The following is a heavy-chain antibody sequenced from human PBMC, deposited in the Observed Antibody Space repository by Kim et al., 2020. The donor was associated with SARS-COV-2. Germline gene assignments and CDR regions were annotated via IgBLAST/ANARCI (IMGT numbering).Heavy chain of an antibody. D-gene: IGHD6-13*01. CDR2: IYPGDSDS. CDR1: GYSFTSYW. J-gene: IGHJ4*02. V-gene: IGHV5-51*01. Sequence: GESLKISCRGSGYSFTSYWIGWVRQMPGKGLEWMGIIYPGDSDSRYSPSFQGQVTISAHKSISTPYLQLRSLKASDTAVYFCATQGSSSWQHYFDFWGQG. CDR3: ATQGSSSWQHYFDF.